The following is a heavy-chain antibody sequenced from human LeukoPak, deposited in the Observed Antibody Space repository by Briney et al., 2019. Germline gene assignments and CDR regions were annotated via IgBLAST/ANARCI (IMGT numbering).Heavy chain of an antibody. Sequence: ASVKVSCKASGYTSTSYAMNWVRQAPGQGLEWMGWINTNTGNPTYAQGFTGRFVFSLDTSVSTAYLQISSLKAEDTAVYYCARDVSSSWSRSNWFDPWGQGTLVTVSS. CDR1: GYTSTSYA. V-gene: IGHV7-4-1*02. CDR2: INTNTGNP. CDR3: ARDVSSSWSRSNWFDP. D-gene: IGHD6-13*01. J-gene: IGHJ5*02.